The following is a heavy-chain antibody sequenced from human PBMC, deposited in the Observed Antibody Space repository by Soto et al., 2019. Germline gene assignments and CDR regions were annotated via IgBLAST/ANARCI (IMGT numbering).Heavy chain of an antibody. CDR1: GFTFSNYD. CDR2: IAINGDE. Sequence: VQLVESGGGLVQPGGSLRLSCAASGFTFSNYDFHWVRQATGKGLEWVAGIAINGDEYYVDSVKGRFTISSENAKNSMYLKMNSLRAEDTAVYYCAKVPSVPGTWYFDLWGRGTLVTVSS. D-gene: IGHD6-19*01. CDR3: AKVPSVPGTWYFDL. V-gene: IGHV3-13*01. J-gene: IGHJ2*01.